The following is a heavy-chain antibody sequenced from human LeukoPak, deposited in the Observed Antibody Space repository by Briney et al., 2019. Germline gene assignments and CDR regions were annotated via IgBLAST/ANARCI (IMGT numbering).Heavy chain of an antibody. Sequence: GGSLRLSCAASGFTFSSYDMHWVRQATGKGLEWISAIGTAGDTYYPGSVKGRFTISRENAKNSLYLQMNSLRAGDTAVYYCARGIATAGWFDPWGQGTLVTVSS. CDR3: ARGIATAGWFDP. D-gene: IGHD6-13*01. CDR1: GFTFSSYD. J-gene: IGHJ5*02. CDR2: IGTAGDT. V-gene: IGHV3-13*01.